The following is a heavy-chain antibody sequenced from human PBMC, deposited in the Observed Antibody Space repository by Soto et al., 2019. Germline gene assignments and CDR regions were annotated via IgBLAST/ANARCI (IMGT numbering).Heavy chain of an antibody. J-gene: IGHJ5*02. CDR2: IIPIFGTA. V-gene: IGHV1-69*01. CDR1: GGTFSSYA. CDR3: ARDRPIGRDIAAPFDP. Sequence: QVQLVQSGAEVKKPGSSVKVSCKASGGTFSSYAISWVRQSPGQGLEWMGGIIPIFGTANYAQKFQGRVTITADESTSTAYMELSSLRSEDTAVYYCARDRPIGRDIAAPFDPWGQGPLVTVSS. D-gene: IGHD6-13*01.